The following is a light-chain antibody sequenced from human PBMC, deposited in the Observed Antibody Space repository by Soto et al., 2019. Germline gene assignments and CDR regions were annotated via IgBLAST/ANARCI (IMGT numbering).Light chain of an antibody. V-gene: IGKV1-5*03. CDR3: QQYYTSSVYT. CDR1: QSISSW. J-gene: IGKJ2*01. Sequence: DIQMTQSPSTLSASVGDRVTITCRASQSISSWLAWYQQKPGKAPKLLIYKASTLESGVPARFSGSGSGTEFTLTISSLQPDDFATYYSQQYYTSSVYTFGQGTNLEIK. CDR2: KAS.